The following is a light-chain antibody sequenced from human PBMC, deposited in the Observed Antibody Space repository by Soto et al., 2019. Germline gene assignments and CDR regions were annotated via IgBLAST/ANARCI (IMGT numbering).Light chain of an antibody. Sequence: AIQLTQSPSSLSASVGDRVTITCRASPGISSALAWYQQKPGKAPKLLIYDASSLESGVPSRFSGSGSGTEFTLTISSLQPADVATYYCQQFNSYPLTFGGGTKVEIK. V-gene: IGKV1-13*02. J-gene: IGKJ4*01. CDR1: PGISSA. CDR3: QQFNSYPLT. CDR2: DAS.